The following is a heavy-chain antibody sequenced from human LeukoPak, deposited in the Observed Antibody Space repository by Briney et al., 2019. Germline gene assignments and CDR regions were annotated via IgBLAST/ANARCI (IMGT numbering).Heavy chain of an antibody. Sequence: PSETLSLTCTVSGGSISSGGYYWSWIRQPPGKGLEWIGYIYHSGSTYYNPSLKSRVTISVDTSKNQFSLKLSSVTAADTAVYYCARQLGRDVVVPAAIGWFDPWGQGTLVTVSS. CDR2: IYHSGST. D-gene: IGHD2-2*02. J-gene: IGHJ5*02. CDR1: GGSISSGGYY. V-gene: IGHV4-30-2*03. CDR3: ARQLGRDVVVPAAIGWFDP.